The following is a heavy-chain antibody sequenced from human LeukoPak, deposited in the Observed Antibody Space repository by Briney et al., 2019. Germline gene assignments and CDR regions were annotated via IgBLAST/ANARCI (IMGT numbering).Heavy chain of an antibody. CDR3: ARDLDYSTGFDY. D-gene: IGHD4-11*01. CDR1: GFNFSSSTFGSYT. Sequence: GGSLRLSCATSGFNFSSSTFGSYTMNWVRQAPGKGLEWVSSISSTGTYIYHTDSVRGRFTISRDIANSLLYLQMNSLRADDTAVYYCARDLDYSTGFDYWGQGTLVTVSS. CDR2: ISSTGTYI. J-gene: IGHJ4*02. V-gene: IGHV3-21*01.